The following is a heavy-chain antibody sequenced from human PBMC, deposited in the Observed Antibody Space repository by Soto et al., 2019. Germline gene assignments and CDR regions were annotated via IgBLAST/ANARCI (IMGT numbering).Heavy chain of an antibody. Sequence: SETLSLTCTVSGGSISSSSHYWGWIRQPPGRGLECIGTIFYSGNTYYNPSLEGRITISVDTSKNQFSLKLRSVTAADSAVYFCARLTGSATYYAIAWGQGPLVNLSS. V-gene: IGHV4-39*01. CDR1: GGSISSSSHY. CDR3: ARLTGSATYYAIA. J-gene: IGHJ5*02. CDR2: IFYSGNT. D-gene: IGHD3-10*01.